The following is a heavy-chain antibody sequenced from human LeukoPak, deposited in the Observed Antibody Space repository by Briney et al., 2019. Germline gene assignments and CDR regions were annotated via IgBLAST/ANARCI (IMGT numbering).Heavy chain of an antibody. CDR2: INPKSGGI. J-gene: IGHJ4*02. V-gene: IGHV1-2*06. CDR1: GYTFTGYY. D-gene: IGHD2-8*01. CDR3: SRSPNGLWNFDY. Sequence: GASVKVSCKASGYTFTGYYMHWVRQAPVQGLEWMGRINPKSGGINYAQKFQGRVTMTRDTSISTVYMELSRLRSDDTAVYYCSRSPNGLWNFDYWGQGTLVTVSS.